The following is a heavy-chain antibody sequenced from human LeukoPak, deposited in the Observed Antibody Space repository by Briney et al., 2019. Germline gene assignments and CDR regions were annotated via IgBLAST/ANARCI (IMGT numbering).Heavy chain of an antibody. D-gene: IGHD4-17*01. CDR1: GGSISSSSYY. CDR3: ARLRPNDYGDYSWFDP. CDR2: IYYSGNT. J-gene: IGHJ5*02. V-gene: IGHV4-39*01. Sequence: ETLSLTCTVSGGSISSSSYYWGWIRQPPGKGLEWIGSIYYSGNTYYNPSLKSRVTISVDTSKNQFSLKLTSVTAADRALYYCARLRPNDYGDYSWFDPWGQGTLVTVSS.